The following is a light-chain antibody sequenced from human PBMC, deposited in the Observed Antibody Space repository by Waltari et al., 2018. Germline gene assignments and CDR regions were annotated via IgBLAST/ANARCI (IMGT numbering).Light chain of an antibody. J-gene: IGLJ3*02. V-gene: IGLV3-1*01. CDR2: KDS. CDR1: SLPFRY. CDR3: QTWFTTAAV. Sequence: SSELTQPPAVSVSPGQTATITCSGPSLPFRYVPWYQQRPGQSPVMVLYKDSKRPSGIPGRFSASTSGNTATLIISGTQAMDEADYYCQTWFTTAAVFGGGTKLTVL.